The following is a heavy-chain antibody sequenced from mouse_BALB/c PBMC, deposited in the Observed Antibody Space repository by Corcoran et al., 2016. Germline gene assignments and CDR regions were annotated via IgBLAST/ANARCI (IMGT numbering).Heavy chain of an antibody. CDR3: ARRGDYYFDV. CDR1: GFTFTNYG. V-gene: IGHV9-3-1*01. Sequence: QIQLVQSGPELKKPGETVKIFCKTSGFTFTNYGINWVKQAPGKGLKWMGWINTYTGEPTYADDFKGRFAFSLETSASTAFLQINNLNNEDTATYFCARRGDYYFDVWCAGTTVTVSS. CDR2: INTYTGEP. J-gene: IGHJ1*01. D-gene: IGHD2-4*01.